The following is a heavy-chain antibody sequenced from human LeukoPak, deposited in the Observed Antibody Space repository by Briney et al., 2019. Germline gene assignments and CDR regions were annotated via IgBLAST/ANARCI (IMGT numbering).Heavy chain of an antibody. CDR2: ISWNNGNI. V-gene: IGHV3-9*03. Sequence: PGGSLRLSCAASGFIFGDYAMHWVRQAPGKGLEWVSGISWNNGNIVYADSVKGRFTISRDNAKNSLYLQMNNLRAEDMAFYYCVKSANYYNDSPFDYWGQGTLVTVSS. D-gene: IGHD3-22*01. J-gene: IGHJ4*02. CDR1: GFIFGDYA. CDR3: VKSANYYNDSPFDY.